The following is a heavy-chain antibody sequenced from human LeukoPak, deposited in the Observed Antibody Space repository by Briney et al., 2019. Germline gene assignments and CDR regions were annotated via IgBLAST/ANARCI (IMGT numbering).Heavy chain of an antibody. V-gene: IGHV1-18*01. J-gene: IGHJ4*02. CDR3: ARDYVTRGTLGFDY. CDR1: GYTFTSYG. Sequence: ASVKVSCKASGYTFTSYGISWVRQAPGQGLEWMGWISAYNGNTNYAQKLQGRVTMTTDTSTSTSYMELRSLRSDDTAVYYCARDYVTRGTLGFDYWGQGTLVTVSS. CDR2: ISAYNGNT. D-gene: IGHD1-1*01.